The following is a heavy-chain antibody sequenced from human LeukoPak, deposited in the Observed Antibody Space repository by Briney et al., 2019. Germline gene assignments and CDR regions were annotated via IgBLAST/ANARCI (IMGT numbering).Heavy chain of an antibody. CDR3: AKPRSGWYSFEY. V-gene: IGHV3-48*03. D-gene: IGHD6-19*01. J-gene: IGHJ4*02. Sequence: GGSLRLSCAASGFTFSSYEMNWVRQTPGKGLEWVSYISGSGGTIFYADSVKGRFTISRDNAKNSLYLQMNSLRAEDTALYYCAKPRSGWYSFEYWGQGTLVTVSS. CDR2: ISGSGGTI. CDR1: GFTFSSYE.